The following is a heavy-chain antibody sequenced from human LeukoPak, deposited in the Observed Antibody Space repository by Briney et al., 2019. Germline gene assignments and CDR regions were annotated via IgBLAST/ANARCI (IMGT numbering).Heavy chain of an antibody. V-gene: IGHV4-4*07. Sequence: SETLSLTCTVSGDSISSYYWSWIRQPAGKGLEWIGRIYTSGSTNYNPSLKSRLTMSVDTSKNQFSLKLSSVTAADTAVYYCARDLMVRGVIPRGGFDPWGQGTLVTVSS. D-gene: IGHD3-10*01. CDR2: IYTSGST. CDR3: ARDLMVRGVIPRGGFDP. CDR1: GDSISSYY. J-gene: IGHJ5*02.